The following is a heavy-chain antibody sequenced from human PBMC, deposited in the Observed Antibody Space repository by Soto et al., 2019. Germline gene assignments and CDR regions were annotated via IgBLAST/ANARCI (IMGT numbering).Heavy chain of an antibody. Sequence: ASVKVSCKASGYTFTSYDINWVRQATGQGLEWMGWMNPNSGNTGYAQKFQGRVTMTRNTSISTAYMELSSLRSEDTAVYYCARVHYDFWSGYFNYYYYMDVWGKGTTVTVSS. J-gene: IGHJ6*03. CDR1: GYTFTSYD. CDR2: MNPNSGNT. CDR3: ARVHYDFWSGYFNYYYYMDV. V-gene: IGHV1-8*01. D-gene: IGHD3-3*01.